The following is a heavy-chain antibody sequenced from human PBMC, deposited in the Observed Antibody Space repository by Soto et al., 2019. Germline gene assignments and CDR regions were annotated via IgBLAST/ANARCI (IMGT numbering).Heavy chain of an antibody. CDR2: IFSNDEE. CDR3: ARMVCSGGTCYGFDF. D-gene: IGHD2-15*01. J-gene: IGHJ4*02. CDR1: GFSLSNTDVG. Sequence: QVTLKESGPVLVKPTETLTLTCTISGFSLSNTDVGVSWIRQPPGKALEWLAHIFSNDEESYRTSLKSRLTTXXDXSKXQAVLTMTNMAPVDTATYYCARMVCSGGTCYGFDFWGQGTLVTVSS. V-gene: IGHV2-26*03.